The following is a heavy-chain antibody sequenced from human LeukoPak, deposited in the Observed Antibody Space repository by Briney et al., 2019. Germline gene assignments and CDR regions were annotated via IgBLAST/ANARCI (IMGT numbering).Heavy chain of an antibody. V-gene: IGHV3-9*01. J-gene: IGHJ4*02. CDR3: AKDHLRLGELSGFDY. Sequence: GGSLRLSCAASGFTFDDYAMHWVRQAPGKGLEWVSGISWNSGSIGYADSVKGRFTISRDNAKNSLYLQMNSPRAEDTALYYCAKDHLRLGELSGFDYWGQGTLVTVSS. D-gene: IGHD3-16*02. CDR2: ISWNSGSI. CDR1: GFTFDDYA.